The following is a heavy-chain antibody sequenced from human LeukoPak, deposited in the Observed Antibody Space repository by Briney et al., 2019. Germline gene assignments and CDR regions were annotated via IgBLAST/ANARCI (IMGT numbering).Heavy chain of an antibody. V-gene: IGHV3-48*03. CDR2: ISSSGSTI. Sequence: GGSLRLSCAASGFTFSSYEMNWVRQAPGKGLEWVSYISSSGSTIYYADSVKGRFTISRDNAKNSLYLQMNSLRAEDTAVYYCARARLVATAAFDIWGQGTMVTVSS. CDR1: GFTFSSYE. D-gene: IGHD2-21*02. CDR3: ARARLVATAAFDI. J-gene: IGHJ3*02.